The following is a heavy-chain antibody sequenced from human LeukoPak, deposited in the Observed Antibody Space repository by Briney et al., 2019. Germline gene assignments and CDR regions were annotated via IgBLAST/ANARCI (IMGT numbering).Heavy chain of an antibody. J-gene: IGHJ4*02. CDR2: INHSGST. CDR1: GGSFSGYY. CDR3: ASLQLLGRYYFDS. D-gene: IGHD2-15*01. V-gene: IGHV4-34*01. Sequence: PSETLSLTCAVYGGSFSGYYWSWIRQPPGKGLEWIGEINHSGSTNYNPSLKSRVTISVDTSKSQFSLRLTSVTATDTAVYYCASLQLLGRYYFDSWGQGTLVTVSS.